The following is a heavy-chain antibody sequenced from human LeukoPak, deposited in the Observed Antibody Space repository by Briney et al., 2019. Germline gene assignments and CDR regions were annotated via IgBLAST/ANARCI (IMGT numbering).Heavy chain of an antibody. V-gene: IGHV3-48*03. CDR2: ITASAMTI. Sequence: PGGSLRLSCAASGFMFSSYEMNWVRQAPGKGLEWVSYITASAMTIHYADSVKGRFTISRDNAKNSVYLQMDSLSDEDTAVYYCARGRCGVDYWGQGTLVTVSS. CDR1: GFMFSSYE. D-gene: IGHD2-21*01. CDR3: ARGRCGVDY. J-gene: IGHJ4*02.